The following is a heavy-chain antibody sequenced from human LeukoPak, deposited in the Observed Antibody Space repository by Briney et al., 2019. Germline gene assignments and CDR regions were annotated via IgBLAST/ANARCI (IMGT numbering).Heavy chain of an antibody. V-gene: IGHV4-59*08. D-gene: IGHD3-10*01. CDR3: ARAGRSGELPYDY. Sequence: KPSETLSLTCTVSGGSISSYYWSWIRQPPGKGMEWIGYIYYSGSTNYNPSLKSRVTISVDTSKNQFSLKLSSMTAADTAVYYCARAGRSGELPYDYWGQGTLVTVSS. CDR1: GGSISSYY. CDR2: IYYSGST. J-gene: IGHJ4*02.